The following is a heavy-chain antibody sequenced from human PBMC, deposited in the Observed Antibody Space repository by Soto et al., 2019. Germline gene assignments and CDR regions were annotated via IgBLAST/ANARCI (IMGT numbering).Heavy chain of an antibody. CDR3: AKEFAYCGGDCSNAFDI. V-gene: IGHV3-23*01. Sequence: GGSLRLSCAASGFTFSSYAMSWVRQAPGKGLEWVSAISGSGGSTYYADSVKGRFTISRDNSKNTLYLQMNSLRAEVTAVYYCAKEFAYCGGDCSNAFDIWGQGTMVTVSS. D-gene: IGHD2-21*02. CDR2: ISGSGGST. CDR1: GFTFSSYA. J-gene: IGHJ3*02.